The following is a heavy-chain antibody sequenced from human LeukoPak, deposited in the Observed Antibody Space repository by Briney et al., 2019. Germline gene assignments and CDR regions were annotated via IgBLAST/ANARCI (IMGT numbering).Heavy chain of an antibody. V-gene: IGHV1-46*01. CDR1: GYTFTSYY. J-gene: IGHJ4*02. D-gene: IGHD2-15*01. CDR2: INPSGGST. CDR3: ARGDIVVVVAAIDPPSY. Sequence: ASVKASCKASGYTFTSYYMHWVRQAPGQGLEWMGIINPSGGSTSYAQKFQGRVTMTRDMSTSTVYMELSSLRSEDTAVYYCARGDIVVVVAAIDPPSYWGQGTLVTVSS.